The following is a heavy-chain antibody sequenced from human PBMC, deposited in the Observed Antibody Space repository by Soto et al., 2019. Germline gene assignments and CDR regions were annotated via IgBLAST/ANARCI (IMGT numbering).Heavy chain of an antibody. Sequence: EVQLLESGGNLVQPGGSLRLSCAASGFTFSSYVMSWVRRAPGKGLEGVSTISGSGASIYDADSVKGRFTISRDNSKNTVYLQMNSLRAEDTAVYYCAKDGLGSCTGGTCYGSDYWGQGTLVTVSS. CDR1: GFTFSSYV. CDR3: AKDGLGSCTGGTCYGSDY. CDR2: ISGSGASI. J-gene: IGHJ4*02. V-gene: IGHV3-23*01. D-gene: IGHD2-15*01.